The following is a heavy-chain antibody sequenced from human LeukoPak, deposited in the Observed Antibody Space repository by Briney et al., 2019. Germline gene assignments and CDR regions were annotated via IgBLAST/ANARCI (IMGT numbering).Heavy chain of an antibody. CDR2: ISSSGSTI. CDR3: ARDRGSGWYVDY. V-gene: IGHV3-48*03. D-gene: IGHD6-19*01. Sequence: PGGSLRLSCEASGFPFSSYAMTWVRQAPGKGLEWVSYISSSGSTIYYADSVKGRFTISRDNAKNSLYLQMNSLRAEDTAVYYCARDRGSGWYVDYWGRGTLVTVSS. J-gene: IGHJ4*02. CDR1: GFPFSSYA.